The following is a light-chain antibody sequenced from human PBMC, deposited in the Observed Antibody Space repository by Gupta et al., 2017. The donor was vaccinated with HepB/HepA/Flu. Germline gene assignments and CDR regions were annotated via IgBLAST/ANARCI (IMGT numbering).Light chain of an antibody. J-gene: IGLJ2*01. Sequence: SALTQPASLSGSPGPSIPISCPGPRSDYVSWYQQYPGQAPKLFIYNVSDRPSGVSHRFSGTKSGNTASLIISGLQTEDEAYYYCASETYTTTLVVFGGGTKLTVL. CDR2: NVS. CDR1: RSDY. V-gene: IGLV2-14*03. CDR3: ASETYTTTLVV.